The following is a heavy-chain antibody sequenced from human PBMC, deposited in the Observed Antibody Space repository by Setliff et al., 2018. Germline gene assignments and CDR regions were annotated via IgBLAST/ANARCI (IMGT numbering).Heavy chain of an antibody. CDR3: ARVHYETSTYSPTLFDH. D-gene: IGHD3-22*01. J-gene: IGHJ4*02. Sequence: GGSLRLSCAASGFTFSSYSMNWVRQAPGKGLEWVSYISSSSSTIYYADSVKGRFTISRDNAKNSLYLQMNSLRVEDTAVYYCARVHYETSTYSPTLFDHWGQGALVTVSS. CDR2: ISSSSSTI. CDR1: GFTFSSYS. V-gene: IGHV3-48*01.